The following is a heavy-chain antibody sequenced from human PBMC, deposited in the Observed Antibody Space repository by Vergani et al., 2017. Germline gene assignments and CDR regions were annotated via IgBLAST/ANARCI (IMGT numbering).Heavy chain of an antibody. CDR1: GASISSGSYY. CDR2: INTSGST. Sequence: QVQLQESGPGLVKPSQTLSLTCTASGASISSGSYYWSWIRQPAGKGLEWIVRINTSGSTNYNPALKSRVTISVDTSRNQFSLKLSSVTAADTAVYYCASSMGVAGPHFDYWGQGTLVTVSS. CDR3: ASSMGVAGPHFDY. D-gene: IGHD6-19*01. J-gene: IGHJ4*02. V-gene: IGHV4-61*02.